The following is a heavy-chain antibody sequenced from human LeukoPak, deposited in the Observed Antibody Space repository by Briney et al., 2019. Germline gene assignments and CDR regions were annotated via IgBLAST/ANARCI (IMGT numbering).Heavy chain of an antibody. D-gene: IGHD5-12*01. Sequence: SVRVSCKASGGTFSSYAISWVRQAPGQGLEWMGGIIPIFGTANYAQKIQGRVTITADESTSTAYMELSSLRSEDTAVYYCARGNGYGQGSYWGQGTLVTVSS. CDR2: IIPIFGTA. CDR1: GGTFSSYA. CDR3: ARGNGYGQGSY. J-gene: IGHJ4*02. V-gene: IGHV1-69*01.